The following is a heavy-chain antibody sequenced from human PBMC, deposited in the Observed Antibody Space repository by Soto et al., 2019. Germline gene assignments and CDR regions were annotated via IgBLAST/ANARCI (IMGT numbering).Heavy chain of an antibody. J-gene: IGHJ6*02. CDR1: GFTFSSYG. D-gene: IGHD1-7*01. CDR3: AKRGWNYQAYHYYYAMDV. CDR2: IWYDGSNK. Sequence: QSGGSLRLSCAASGFTFSSYGMHWVRQAPGKGLEWVAVIWYDGSNKYYADSVKGRFTISRDNSKNTLYLQMNSLEASDTGIYYCAKRGWNYQAYHYYYAMDVWGQGTTVTVSS. V-gene: IGHV3-33*06.